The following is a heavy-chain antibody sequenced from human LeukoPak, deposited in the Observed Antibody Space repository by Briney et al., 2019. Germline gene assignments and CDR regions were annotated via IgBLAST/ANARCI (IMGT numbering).Heavy chain of an antibody. D-gene: IGHD6-19*01. Sequence: GASVKVSCKASGFTFINYDISWVRQAPGQGLEWMGWISAYNVNTNYAQNLQGRVTMTTDTSTNTAYMELRSLRSDDTAVYYCARQASSGWLARYWFDPWGQGTLVTVSS. CDR1: GFTFINYD. CDR3: ARQASSGWLARYWFDP. CDR2: ISAYNVNT. J-gene: IGHJ5*02. V-gene: IGHV1-18*01.